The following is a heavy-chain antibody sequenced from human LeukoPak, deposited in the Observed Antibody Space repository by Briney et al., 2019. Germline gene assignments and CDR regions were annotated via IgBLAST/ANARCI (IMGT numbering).Heavy chain of an antibody. J-gene: IGHJ4*02. V-gene: IGHV4-39*01. Sequence: PPETLSLTCTVSGGSISSSSYYWGWIRQPPGEWLGWLGSIYYSGTTYYKPSLKSRVTISVDTSKNQSSLKLSSVAAADTAVYYCVRVVAPYYFDFWGQGTLVTVSS. CDR3: VRVVAPYYFDF. CDR2: IYYSGTT. CDR1: GGSISSSSYY. D-gene: IGHD2-15*01.